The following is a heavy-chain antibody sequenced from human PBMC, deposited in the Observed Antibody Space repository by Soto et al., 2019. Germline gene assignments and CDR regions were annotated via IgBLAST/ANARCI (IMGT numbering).Heavy chain of an antibody. CDR1: GYTFTGHY. CDR3: GRGRSGQIVVFY. V-gene: IGHV1-2*02. Sequence: ASVKVSCKASGYTFTGHYIHWVRQAPEQGPEWMGEIGPESGATRYAQRFQGRVTMTRDMAITTVYMELNNLSPDDTAVYYCGRGRSGQIVVFYWGQGTPVTVSS. D-gene: IGHD1-26*01. CDR2: IGPESGAT. J-gene: IGHJ4*02.